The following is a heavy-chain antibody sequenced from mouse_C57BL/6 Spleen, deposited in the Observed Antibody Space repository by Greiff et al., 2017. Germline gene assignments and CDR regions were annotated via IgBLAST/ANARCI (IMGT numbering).Heavy chain of an antibody. V-gene: IGHV1-72*01. D-gene: IGHD1-1*01. Sequence: QVQLQQPGAELVKPGASVKMSCKASGYTFTSYWMHWVKQRPGRGLEWIGRIDPNGGGTKYNEKFKSKATLTVDKSSSTAYMPLSSLTSEDSAVYDCARQDYGSSYIYAMDYWGQGTSVTVSS. CDR2: IDPNGGGT. CDR1: GYTFTSYW. J-gene: IGHJ4*01. CDR3: ARQDYGSSYIYAMDY.